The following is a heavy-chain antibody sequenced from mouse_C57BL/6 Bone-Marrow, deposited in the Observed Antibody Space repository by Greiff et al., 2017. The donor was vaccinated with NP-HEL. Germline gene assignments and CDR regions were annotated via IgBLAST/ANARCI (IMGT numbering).Heavy chain of an antibody. CDR2: IDPSDSYT. CDR1: GYTFTSYW. CDR3: ARRRIEYYSNYRDY. V-gene: IGHV1-50*01. Sequence: QVQLQQPGAELVKPGASVKLSCKASGYTFTSYWMQWVKQRPGQGLEWIGEIDPSDSYTNYNQKFKGKATLTVDTSSSTAYMQLSSLTSEDSAVYYCARRRIEYYSNYRDYWGQGTTLTVSS. D-gene: IGHD2-5*01. J-gene: IGHJ2*01.